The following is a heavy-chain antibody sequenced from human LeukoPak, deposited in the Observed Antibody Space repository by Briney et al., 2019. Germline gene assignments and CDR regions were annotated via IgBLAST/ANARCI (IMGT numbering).Heavy chain of an antibody. CDR1: ASQFTFSYYG. J-gene: IGHJ4*02. V-gene: IGHV3-30*02. Sequence: PGGSLRLSCAASASQFTFSYYGMHWVRQAPGKGLEWVAFIRYDGGNEYYTDSVKGRFTISRDNSKNTLYLQMTSLRADDTGVYYCAKELRNGYSYDYWGQGTLVTVSS. CDR2: IRYDGGNE. CDR3: AKELRNGYSYDY. D-gene: IGHD5-24*01.